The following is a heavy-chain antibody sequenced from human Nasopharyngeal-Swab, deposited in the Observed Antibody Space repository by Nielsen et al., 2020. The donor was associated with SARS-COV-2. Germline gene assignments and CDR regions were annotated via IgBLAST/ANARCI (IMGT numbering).Heavy chain of an antibody. D-gene: IGHD2-15*01. CDR2: ISAYNGNT. CDR1: GYTFTSYG. CDR3: AARGEVVVAATGYYYYGMDV. V-gene: IGHV1-18*01. J-gene: IGHJ6*02. Sequence: ASVKVSCKASGYTFTSYGISWVRQAPGQGLEWMGWISAYNGNTNYAQKLQGRVTMTTDTSTSTAYMELRSLRSDDTAVYYCAARGEVVVAATGYYYYGMDVWGQGTTVTVSS.